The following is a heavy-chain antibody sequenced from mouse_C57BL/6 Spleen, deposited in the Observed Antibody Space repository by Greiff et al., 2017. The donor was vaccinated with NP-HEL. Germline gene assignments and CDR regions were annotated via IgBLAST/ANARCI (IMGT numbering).Heavy chain of an antibody. D-gene: IGHD1-1*01. V-gene: IGHV5-17*01. Sequence: EVMLVESGGGLVKPGGSLKLSCAASGFTFSDYGMHWVRQAPEKGLEWVAYISSGSSTIYYADTVKGRFTISRDNAKNTLFLQMTSLRSEDTAMYYCARQRGRGSSPWFAYWGQGTLVTVSA. CDR1: GFTFSDYG. J-gene: IGHJ3*01. CDR2: ISSGSSTI. CDR3: ARQRGRGSSPWFAY.